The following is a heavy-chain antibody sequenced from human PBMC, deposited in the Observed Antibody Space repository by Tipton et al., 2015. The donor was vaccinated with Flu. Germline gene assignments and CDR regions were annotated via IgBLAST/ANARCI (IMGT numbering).Heavy chain of an antibody. CDR2: IIPIFGTA. J-gene: IGHJ4*02. CDR3: ARGGRYCSSTSCYMYFDY. CDR1: GGTFSSYA. V-gene: IGHV1-69*06. D-gene: IGHD2-2*02. Sequence: QLVQSGAEVKKPGSSVKVSCKASGGTFSSYAISWVRQAPGQGLEWMGGIIPIFGTANYAQKFQGRVTITADKSTSTAYMELSSLRSEDTAVYYCARGGRYCSSTSCYMYFDYWGQGTLVTVSS.